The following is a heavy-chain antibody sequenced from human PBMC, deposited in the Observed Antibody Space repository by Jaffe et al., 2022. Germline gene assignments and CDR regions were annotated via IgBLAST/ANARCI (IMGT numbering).Heavy chain of an antibody. V-gene: IGHV3-15*01. CDR1: GFTFSNAW. Sequence: EVQLVESGGGLVKPGGSLRLSCAASGFTFSNAWMSWVRQAPGKGLEWVGRIKSKTDGGTTDYAAPVKGRFTISRDDSKNTLYLQMNSLKTEDTAVYYCTTFSVWEFRELSFDYWGQGTLVTVSS. D-gene: IGHD3-10*01. J-gene: IGHJ4*02. CDR2: IKSKTDGGTT. CDR3: TTFSVWEFRELSFDY.